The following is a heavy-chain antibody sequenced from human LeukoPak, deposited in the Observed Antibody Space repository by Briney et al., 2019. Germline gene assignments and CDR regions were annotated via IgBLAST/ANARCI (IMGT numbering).Heavy chain of an antibody. CDR2: IYPGDSDT. CDR1: GYSFTSYW. Sequence: GESLRISCKGSGYSFTSYWIGWVRQMPGKGLEWMGIIYPGDSDTRYRPSFQGQVTLSADKSISTAYLQWSSLKASDTAMYYCARRSLGYCSSTSCWYFDLWGRGTLVTVSS. CDR3: ARRSLGYCSSTSCWYFDL. V-gene: IGHV5-51*01. J-gene: IGHJ2*01. D-gene: IGHD2-2*01.